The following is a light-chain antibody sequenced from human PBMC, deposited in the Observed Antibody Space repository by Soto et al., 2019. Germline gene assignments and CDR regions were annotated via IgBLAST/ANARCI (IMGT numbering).Light chain of an antibody. Sequence: QAVVTQEPSLTVSPGGTVTLTCGSSTGAVTSGHYPYWFQQKPGQAPRTLIYDTSNKHSWTPARFSGSLLGGKAALTLSGAQLEVEVEYLCLLSYSGAQVVFGGGTKLTVL. CDR1: TGAVTSGHY. V-gene: IGLV7-46*01. CDR3: LLSYSGAQVV. CDR2: DTS. J-gene: IGLJ2*01.